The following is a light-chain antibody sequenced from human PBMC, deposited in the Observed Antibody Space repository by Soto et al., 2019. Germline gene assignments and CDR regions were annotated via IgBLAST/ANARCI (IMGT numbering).Light chain of an antibody. CDR2: SNN. Sequence: QSVLTQPPSASGTPGQRVTISCSGSSSNIGSDTVNWYQQLPGTAPKLLIYSNNQRPSGVPDRFSGSKSGTSASLAISGLQAEDEADDYCAAWDDRLNGYVFGTGTKLTVL. J-gene: IGLJ1*01. CDR3: AAWDDRLNGYV. CDR1: SSNIGSDT. V-gene: IGLV1-44*01.